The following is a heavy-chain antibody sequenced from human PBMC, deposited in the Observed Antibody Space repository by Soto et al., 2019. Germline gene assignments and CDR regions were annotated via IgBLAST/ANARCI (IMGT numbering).Heavy chain of an antibody. Sequence: ASVKVACKASGYTFTVYYMHWVRQAPGQGLEWMGWINPNSGGTNYAQKFQGRVTMTRDTSISTAYMELSRLRSDDTAVYYCARGKGYSYGTSLDYWGQGTLVTVSS. CDR1: GYTFTVYY. CDR2: INPNSGGT. J-gene: IGHJ4*02. V-gene: IGHV1-2*02. D-gene: IGHD5-18*01. CDR3: ARGKGYSYGTSLDY.